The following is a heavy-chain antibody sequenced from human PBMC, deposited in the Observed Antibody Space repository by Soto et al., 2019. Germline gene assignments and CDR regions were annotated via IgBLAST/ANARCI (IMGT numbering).Heavy chain of an antibody. CDR2: IIPIFGTA. V-gene: IGHV1-69*12. CDR1: GGTFSSYA. J-gene: IGHJ4*02. CDR3: ARPNDYGDYYFDY. Sequence: QVQLVQSGAEVKKSGSSVKVSCKASGGTFSSYAISWVRQAPGQGLEWMGGIIPIFGTANYAQKFQGRVTITADESTSTADMELSSLRSEDTAVYYCARPNDYGDYYFDYWGQGTLVTVSS. D-gene: IGHD4-17*01.